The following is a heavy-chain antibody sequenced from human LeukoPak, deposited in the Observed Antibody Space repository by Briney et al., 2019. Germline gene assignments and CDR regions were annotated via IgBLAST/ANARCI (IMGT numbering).Heavy chain of an antibody. V-gene: IGHV3-23*01. CDR1: GFTFSDYA. CDR3: AKDIGDYGDYRSF. Sequence: GGSLTLSCAASGFTFSDYAMTWVRQAPGKGLEWVATISSSGGSAHSADSVKGRFTISRDNSKKTLYLHMNSLRAGDTAVFFCAKDIGDYGDYRSFWGPGTLVIVSS. CDR2: ISSSGGSA. J-gene: IGHJ1*01. D-gene: IGHD4-17*01.